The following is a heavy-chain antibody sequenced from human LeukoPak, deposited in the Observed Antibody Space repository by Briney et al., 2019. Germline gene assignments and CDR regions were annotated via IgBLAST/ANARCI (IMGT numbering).Heavy chain of an antibody. V-gene: IGHV3-53*01. CDR2: IYSGGST. J-gene: IGHJ4*02. Sequence: PGRSLRLSCAASGFTVSSNYMSWVRQAPGKGLEWVSVIYSGGSTYYADSVKGRFTISRDNSKNTLYLQMNSLRAEDTAVYYCARGPGLVADYFDYWGQGTLVTVSS. CDR1: GFTVSSNY. CDR3: ARGPGLVADYFDY. D-gene: IGHD5-12*01.